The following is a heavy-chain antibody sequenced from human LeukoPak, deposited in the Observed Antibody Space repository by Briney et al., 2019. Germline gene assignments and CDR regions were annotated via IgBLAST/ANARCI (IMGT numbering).Heavy chain of an antibody. CDR2: INHSGST. CDR1: GGFFSDYY. D-gene: IGHD5-12*01. V-gene: IGHV4-34*01. J-gene: IGHJ3*02. Sequence: SETLSLTCAVYGGFFSDYYWSWIRQPPGKGLEWIGEINHSGSTNYNPSLKSRVTISVDTSKNQFSLKLSSVTAADTAVYYCARGRGYSGYDRRDAFDIWGQGTMVTVSS. CDR3: ARGRGYSGYDRRDAFDI.